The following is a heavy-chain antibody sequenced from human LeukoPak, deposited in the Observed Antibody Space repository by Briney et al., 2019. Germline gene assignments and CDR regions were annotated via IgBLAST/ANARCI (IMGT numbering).Heavy chain of an antibody. CDR2: IYPGDSDT. CDR3: ARSLYCSGGNCYFDY. CDR1: GYSFTSYW. J-gene: IGHJ4*02. Sequence: GESLKISCKGSGYSFTSYWIGWVRQMPGKGLEWMGIIYPGDSDTRYSPSFQGQVTISADKSISTAYLQWSSLKASDTAMYYCARSLYCSGGNCYFDYWGQGTLVTVSS. D-gene: IGHD2-15*01. V-gene: IGHV5-51*01.